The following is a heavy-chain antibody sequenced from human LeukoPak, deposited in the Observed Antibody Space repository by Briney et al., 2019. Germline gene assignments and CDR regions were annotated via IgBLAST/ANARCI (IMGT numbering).Heavy chain of an antibody. CDR1: GGSISSYY. Sequence: PSETLSLTCTVSGGSISSYYWSWIRQPPGKGLEWIGYIYYSGTTNYNPSLKSRVTISVDTSKNQFSLNLSSVTAADTAVYYCARGGRKLPFDYWGQGTLVTVSS. CDR3: ARGGRKLPFDY. V-gene: IGHV4-59*01. D-gene: IGHD2-21*01. CDR2: IYYSGTT. J-gene: IGHJ4*02.